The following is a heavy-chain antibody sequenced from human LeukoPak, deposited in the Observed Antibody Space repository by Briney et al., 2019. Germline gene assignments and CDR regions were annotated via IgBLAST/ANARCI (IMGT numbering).Heavy chain of an antibody. J-gene: IGHJ4*02. V-gene: IGHV3-48*03. Sequence: GGSLRLSCTTSGFTFSHYEMNWVRQAPGKGLEWVSYISSSGSTRYYADSVKGRFTISRDNAKNSLYLQMNSLRAEDTALYYCARGSGANLYTYSFHYWGQGTLVTVSS. CDR1: GFTFSHYE. D-gene: IGHD1-26*01. CDR2: ISSSGSTR. CDR3: ARGSGANLYTYSFHY.